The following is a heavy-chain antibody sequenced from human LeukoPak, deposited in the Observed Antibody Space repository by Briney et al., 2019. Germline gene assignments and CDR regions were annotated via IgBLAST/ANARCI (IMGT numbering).Heavy chain of an antibody. J-gene: IGHJ6*03. D-gene: IGHD3-3*01. Sequence: SETLSLTCTVSGGSISSSSYYWGWIRQPPGKGLEWIGSIYYSGSSYYNPSLKSRVTISVDTSKNQFSLKVSSVTAADTAVYYCARAYYDFWSGHYYYYYYMDVWGKGTTVTVSS. CDR2: IYYSGSS. CDR3: ARAYYDFWSGHYYYYYYMDV. CDR1: GGSISSSSYY. V-gene: IGHV4-39*07.